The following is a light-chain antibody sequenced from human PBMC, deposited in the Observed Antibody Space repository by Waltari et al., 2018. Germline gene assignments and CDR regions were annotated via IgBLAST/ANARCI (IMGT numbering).Light chain of an antibody. V-gene: IGLV1-44*01. Sequence: QSVVTQHPSASGTPGQRVTISFSGSSSKIGVNPLSCYQQFPGAAPTLLIYGDTQRPSGVPDRFSGSKSGTSAYLAINGLQSEDEADYFCAAWEDRLNGVVFGGGTKVTVL. CDR1: SSKIGVNP. CDR2: GDT. J-gene: IGLJ2*01. CDR3: AAWEDRLNGVV.